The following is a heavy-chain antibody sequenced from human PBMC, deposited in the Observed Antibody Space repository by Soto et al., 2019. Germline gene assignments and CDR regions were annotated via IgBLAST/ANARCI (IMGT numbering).Heavy chain of an antibody. CDR1: GGSFSGYY. V-gene: IGHV4-34*01. J-gene: IGHJ6*02. CDR2: INHSGST. D-gene: IGHD1-26*01. CDR3: ARVGFKFVGYYYYYGMDV. Sequence: QVQLQQWGAGLLKPSETLSLTCAVYGGSFSGYYWSWIRQPPGKGLEWIGEINHSGSTNYNPSLKSRVTISVDTSKNQFSLKLSSVTAADTAVYYSARVGFKFVGYYYYYGMDVWGQGTTVTVSS.